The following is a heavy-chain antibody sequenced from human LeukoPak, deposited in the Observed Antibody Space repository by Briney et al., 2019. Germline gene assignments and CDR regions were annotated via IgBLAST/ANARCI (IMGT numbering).Heavy chain of an antibody. Sequence: SVKVSCKASGGTFSSFAISWVRQAPGQGLEWMGGIIPIFGSANYAQKFQGRVTIIADESTNTASMELSGLSSEATAVYYAARDPRFGEFNNAFDIWGQGTMFTASS. V-gene: IGHV1-69*01. CDR1: GGTFSSFA. J-gene: IGHJ3*02. D-gene: IGHD3-10*02. CDR2: IIPIFGSA. CDR3: ARDPRFGEFNNAFDI.